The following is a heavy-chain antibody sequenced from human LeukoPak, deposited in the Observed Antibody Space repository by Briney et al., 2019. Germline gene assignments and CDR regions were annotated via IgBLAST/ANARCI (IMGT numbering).Heavy chain of an antibody. CDR3: ARRVSVAGTGWWFDP. Sequence: SETLSLTCTVSGGSISSYYWSWIRQPPGKGLEWIGYIYYSGSTNYNPSLKSRVTISVDTSKNQFSLKLSSVTAADTAVYYCARRVSVAGTGWWFDPWGQGTLVTVSS. J-gene: IGHJ5*02. CDR1: GGSISSYY. V-gene: IGHV4-59*08. D-gene: IGHD6-19*01. CDR2: IYYSGST.